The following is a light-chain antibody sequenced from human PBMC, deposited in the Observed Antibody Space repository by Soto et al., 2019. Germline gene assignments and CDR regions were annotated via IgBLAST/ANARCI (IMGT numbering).Light chain of an antibody. CDR3: NSRTSSGSAV. CDR2: EVS. J-gene: IGLJ2*01. V-gene: IGLV2-14*01. CDR1: SGDIGSYNY. Sequence: QSALAQPASVSGSPGQSITISCTGTSGDIGSYNYVSWYQQHPGKAPKLMIYEVSKRPSGVSNRFSGSKSGNTASLTISGLQADEEAEYYCNSRTSSGSAVFGGGTKVTVL.